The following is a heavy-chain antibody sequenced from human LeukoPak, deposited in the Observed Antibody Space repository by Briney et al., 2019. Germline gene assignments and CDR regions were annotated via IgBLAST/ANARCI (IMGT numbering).Heavy chain of an antibody. Sequence: ASVKVSCKASGYTFTSNYIRWVRQAPGQGLEWMGMIYPRDGSTSYAQKFQGRVTVTRDTSTSTVHMELSGLRSEDTAVYYCARDQEGFDYWGQGTLVTVSS. CDR1: GYTFTSNY. V-gene: IGHV1-46*01. J-gene: IGHJ4*02. CDR3: ARDQEGFDY. CDR2: IYPRDGST.